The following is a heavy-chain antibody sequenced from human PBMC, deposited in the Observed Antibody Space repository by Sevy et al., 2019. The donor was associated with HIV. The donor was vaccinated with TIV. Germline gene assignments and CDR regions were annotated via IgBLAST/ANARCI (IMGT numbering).Heavy chain of an antibody. CDR1: GYTFTSYG. CDR2: ISAYNGNT. V-gene: IGHV1-18*01. Sequence: ASMKVSCKASGYTFTSYGISWVRQAPGQGLEWMGWISAYNGNTNYAQKLQGRVTMTTDTSTSTAYMELRSLRSDDTAVYYCARAGDIVVVPAANFDYWGQGTLVTVSS. D-gene: IGHD2-2*01. CDR3: ARAGDIVVVPAANFDY. J-gene: IGHJ4*02.